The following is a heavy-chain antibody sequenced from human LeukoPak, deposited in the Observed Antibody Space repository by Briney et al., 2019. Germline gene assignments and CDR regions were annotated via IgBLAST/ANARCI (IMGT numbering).Heavy chain of an antibody. J-gene: IGHJ6*02. CDR2: INPSGGST. D-gene: IGHD3-16*01. V-gene: IGHV1-46*01. CDR1: GYTFTSYY. CDR3: ARADLVWGKPYGMDV. Sequence: GASVKVSCKASGYTFTSYYMHWVRQAPGQGLEWMGIINPSGGSTSYAQKFQGRVTMTRDTSTSTVYMELSSLRSEDTAVYYCARADLVWGKPYGMDVWGQGTTVTVSS.